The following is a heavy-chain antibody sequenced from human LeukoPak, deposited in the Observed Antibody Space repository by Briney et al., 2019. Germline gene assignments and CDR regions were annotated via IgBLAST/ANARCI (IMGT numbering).Heavy chain of an antibody. V-gene: IGHV4-61*05. Sequence: SETLSLTCTVSGGSISSSSYYWTWIRQPPGKGLEWIGYVYYSGSTNYNPSLKSRVTISADTSTNQFSLKLSSVTAADTAVYYCARRRRIAAAGTDAFDIWGQGTMVTVSS. CDR2: VYYSGST. CDR3: ARRRRIAAAGTDAFDI. J-gene: IGHJ3*02. D-gene: IGHD6-13*01. CDR1: GGSISSSSYY.